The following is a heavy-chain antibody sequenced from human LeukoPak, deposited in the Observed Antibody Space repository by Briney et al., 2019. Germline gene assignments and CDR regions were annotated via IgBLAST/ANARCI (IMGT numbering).Heavy chain of an antibody. D-gene: IGHD3-9*01. V-gene: IGHV3-30-3*01. CDR2: IPYDGNNK. CDR3: ASTRFDWLPYFEY. CDR1: RLTFSSYA. J-gene: IGHJ4*02. Sequence: GGSLRLSCAASRLTFSSYAMHWVRQPPGKGLEWVAVIPYDGNNKYYADSVRGRFTISRDNSKNTLYLQMNSLRPEDTAVYYCASTRFDWLPYFEYWGQGTLVTVSS.